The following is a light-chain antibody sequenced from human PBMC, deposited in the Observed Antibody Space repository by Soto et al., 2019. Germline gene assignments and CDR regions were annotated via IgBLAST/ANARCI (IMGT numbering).Light chain of an antibody. CDR1: QSISNSY. V-gene: IGKV3-20*01. J-gene: IGKJ1*01. CDR3: QHYGTSPRT. Sequence: EIVLTQSPGTLSLSPGERATLSCRASQSISNSYLAWYQHKPGQAPRLLIYDASSRATGIPDRFSGSGSGTDFTLTIGRLEPEDFAVYYCQHYGTSPRTFGQGTKVDSK. CDR2: DAS.